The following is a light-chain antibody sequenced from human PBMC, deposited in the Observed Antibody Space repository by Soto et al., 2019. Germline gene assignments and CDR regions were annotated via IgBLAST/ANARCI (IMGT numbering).Light chain of an antibody. CDR1: QGIRDA. V-gene: IGKV1-17*01. CDR3: LQHNSYPQT. CDR2: AAS. J-gene: IGKJ1*01. Sequence: DIQMTQSPSSLSASVADRVTITCRASQGIRDALGWYQQKPGKAPKRLIYAASSLQSGVPSRFSGSGSVTEFTLTISSLQPEDFATYYCLQHNSYPQTFGQGTKVEIK.